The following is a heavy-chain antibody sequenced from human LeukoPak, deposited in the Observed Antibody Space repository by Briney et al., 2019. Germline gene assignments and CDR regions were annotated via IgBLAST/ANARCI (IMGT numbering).Heavy chain of an antibody. V-gene: IGHV3-15*01. CDR2: IKSKGDGETT. J-gene: IGHJ1*01. Sequence: PGGSLRLSCAASGFTFTNAWMTWVRQAPGKGLEWVGRIKSKGDGETTDYAAHVKGRFFMSRDDAEATLYLQMNSPQADDTAVYYCATDLGLTMIRGVIVHWGQGALVTVSS. D-gene: IGHD3-10*01. CDR3: ATDLGLTMIRGVIVH. CDR1: GFTFTNAW.